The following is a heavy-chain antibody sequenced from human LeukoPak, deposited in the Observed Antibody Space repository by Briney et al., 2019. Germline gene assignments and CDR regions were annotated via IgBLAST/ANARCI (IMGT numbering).Heavy chain of an antibody. CDR3: ARVVHYGSGPAVG. J-gene: IGHJ4*02. V-gene: IGHV3-11*01. CDR1: GFPFSDCY. CDR2: ISSSGDTI. Sequence: KAGGSLRLSCAASGFPFSDCYMSWIRQAPGKGLEWVSYISSSGDTIYYADPVKGRFTISRDNAKNSVHLQMNSLRAEDTAVYYCARVVHYGSGPAVGWGQGTLVTVSS. D-gene: IGHD3-10*01.